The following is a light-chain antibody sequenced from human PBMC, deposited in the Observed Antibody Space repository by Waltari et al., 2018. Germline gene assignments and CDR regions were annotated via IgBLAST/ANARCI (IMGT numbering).Light chain of an antibody. V-gene: IGLV2-14*01. CDR2: DVT. Sequence: QSALTQPASVSGSPGQSITITCTGTSGDVGRYNYVSWFQQHPGKAPKLMIYDVTKRPSGISDRFSGSKSGNTASLTISGLQADDEADYYCSSYTSDTTLIVGGGTELTVL. CDR1: SGDVGRYNY. CDR3: SSYTSDTTLI. J-gene: IGLJ2*01.